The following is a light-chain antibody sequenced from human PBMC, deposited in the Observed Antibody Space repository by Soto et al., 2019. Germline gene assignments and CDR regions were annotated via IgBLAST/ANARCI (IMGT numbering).Light chain of an antibody. CDR3: KSYAGSNTYV. CDR1: NSNIGAGYD. J-gene: IGLJ1*01. V-gene: IGLV1-40*01. CDR2: GNS. Sequence: QSVLTQPPSVSGAPGQRVTISCTGSNSNIGAGYDAHWYQKLPGTAPRLLIYGNSNRPSGVPVRFSGSKSGTSASLTVSGLQAADEADYYCKSYAGSNTYVFGTGTKVTVL.